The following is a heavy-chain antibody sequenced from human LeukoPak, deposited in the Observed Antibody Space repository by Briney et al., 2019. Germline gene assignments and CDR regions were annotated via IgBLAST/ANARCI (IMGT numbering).Heavy chain of an antibody. CDR3: ARALDRIAAAAWD. V-gene: IGHV3-21*01. D-gene: IGHD6-13*01. Sequence: PGGSLRLSCAASAFTFSSYSMNWVRQAPGKGLEWVSSISSSSSYIYYADSVKGRFTISRDNAKNSLYLQMNSLRAEDTAVYYCARALDRIAAAAWDWGQGTLVTVSS. CDR2: ISSSSSYI. CDR1: AFTFSSYS. J-gene: IGHJ4*02.